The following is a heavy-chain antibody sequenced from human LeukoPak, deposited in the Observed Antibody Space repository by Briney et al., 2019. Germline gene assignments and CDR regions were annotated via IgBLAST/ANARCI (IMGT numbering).Heavy chain of an antibody. CDR1: GYSFTSYW. V-gene: IGHV5-51*01. CDR3: ARRRSPKDYGGKFSATRRGTVDYYYMDV. CDR2: IYPGDSDN. Sequence: GEPLKISCKGSGYSFTSYWIGWARQMHGKGLEWMGIIYPGDSDNRSSPSFQGQVTISADKSISTAYLQWSSLKASDTAMYYCARRRSPKDYGGKFSATRRGTVDYYYMDVWGKGTTVTVSS. J-gene: IGHJ6*03. D-gene: IGHD4-23*01.